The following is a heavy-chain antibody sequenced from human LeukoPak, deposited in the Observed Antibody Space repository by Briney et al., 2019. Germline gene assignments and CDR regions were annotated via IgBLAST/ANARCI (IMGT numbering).Heavy chain of an antibody. D-gene: IGHD2-2*01. V-gene: IGHV3-30-3*01. Sequence: PGGSLRLSCAASGFTFSSYAMHWVRQAPGKGLEWVAVISYDGSNKYYADSVKGRFTISRDNSKNTLYLQMNSLRAEDTAVYYCAREHVLAYCSSTSCYEANSPFDYWGQGTLVTVSS. CDR3: AREHVLAYCSSTSCYEANSPFDY. CDR1: GFTFSSYA. J-gene: IGHJ4*02. CDR2: ISYDGSNK.